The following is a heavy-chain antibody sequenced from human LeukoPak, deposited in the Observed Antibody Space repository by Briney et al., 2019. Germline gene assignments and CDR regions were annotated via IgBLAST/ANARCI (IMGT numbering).Heavy chain of an antibody. V-gene: IGHV3-11*01. CDR1: GFTFSDYF. CDR3: ARPFHDAFDI. Sequence: GGSLRLSCAASGFTFSDYFMSWIRQAPGKGLEWVSYISSNSGSTINYADSVRGRFTISRDNAKNSLYLHMNSLRAEDTAVCYCARPFHDAFDIWGQGTMVTVSS. D-gene: IGHD2/OR15-2a*01. J-gene: IGHJ3*02. CDR2: ISSNSGSTI.